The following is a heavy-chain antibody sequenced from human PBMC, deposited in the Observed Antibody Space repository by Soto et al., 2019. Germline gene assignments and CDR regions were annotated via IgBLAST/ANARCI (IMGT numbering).Heavy chain of an antibody. Sequence: QVQLQESGPRLVKPSGTLSLTCAVSGGSISSPNWWSWVRQPPGKGLEWIGETYHGGGTNFNPSLKSRVTMSADEAKHQVSLNLTSVTAADTAVYYCARGGVYSGTSSYSYGMDVWGQGTTVTVSS. CDR1: GGSISSPNW. V-gene: IGHV4-4*02. D-gene: IGHD1-26*01. CDR3: ARGGVYSGTSSYSYGMDV. CDR2: TYHGGGT. J-gene: IGHJ6*02.